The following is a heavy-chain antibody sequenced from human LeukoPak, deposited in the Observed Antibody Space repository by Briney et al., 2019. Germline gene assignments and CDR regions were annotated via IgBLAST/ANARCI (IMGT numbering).Heavy chain of an antibody. V-gene: IGHV1-46*01. CDR1: GYTFTSYY. CDR3: AGDQGNYYYFDY. D-gene: IGHD1-7*01. Sequence: ASVKVSCKASGYTFTSYYMHWVRQAPGQGLEWMGIINPSGGSTSYAQKFQGRVTMTRDTSTSTVYMELSSLRSEDTAVYYCAGDQGNYYYFDYWGQGTLVTVSS. CDR2: INPSGGST. J-gene: IGHJ4*02.